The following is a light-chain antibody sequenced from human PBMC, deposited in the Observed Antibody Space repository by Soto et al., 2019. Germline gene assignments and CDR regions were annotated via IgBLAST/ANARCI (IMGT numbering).Light chain of an antibody. J-gene: IGKJ5*01. CDR3: MQALQTPLT. V-gene: IGKV2-28*01. Sequence: DIVMTPSPLSLPVTPGEPASISCRSSQSLLHSNGNNYFDWYLQKPGQSPQLLIYLGSNRASGVPDRFSGSGSGTDFTLKISRVEAEDVGVYYCMQALQTPLTFGQGTRLEIK. CDR2: LGS. CDR1: QSLLHSNGNNY.